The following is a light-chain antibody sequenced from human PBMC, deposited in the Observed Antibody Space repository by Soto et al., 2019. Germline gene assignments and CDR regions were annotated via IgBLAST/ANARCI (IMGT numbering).Light chain of an antibody. CDR3: RQYNDWHPFT. V-gene: IGKV3-15*01. CDR1: QSVTTN. CDR2: GAS. Sequence: EVVMSQSPATLSVSPGEIVTFSCRASQSVTTNLAWYQQKPGQAPRIHNSGASISAAAIPARCSGSGSGRAFSHPTSSPQYEDFAVYYCRQYNDWHPFTFGQGTKLEIK. J-gene: IGKJ2*01.